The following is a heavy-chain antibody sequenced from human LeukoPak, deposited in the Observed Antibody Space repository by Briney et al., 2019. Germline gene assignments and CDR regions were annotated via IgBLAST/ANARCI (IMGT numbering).Heavy chain of an antibody. CDR2: TYYRSKWYN. Sequence: SQTLSLTCAISGDSVSSDSAAWSWIRQSPSRGLEWLGRTYYRSKWYNDYAISVKSRITINPDTSKNQFFLQLNSVTPEDTAVYYCARGVHSYYFDYWGQGTLVTVSA. CDR3: ARGVHSYYFDY. D-gene: IGHD2-15*01. V-gene: IGHV6-1*01. CDR1: GDSVSSDSAA. J-gene: IGHJ4*02.